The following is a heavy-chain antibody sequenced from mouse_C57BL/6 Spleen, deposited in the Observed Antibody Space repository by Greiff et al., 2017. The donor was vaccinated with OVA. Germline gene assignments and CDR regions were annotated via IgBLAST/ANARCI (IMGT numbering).Heavy chain of an antibody. CDR2: INYDGSST. Sequence: EVHLVESEGGLVQPGSSMKLSCTASGFTFSDYYMAWVRQVPEKGLEWVANINYDGSSTYYLDSLKSRFIISRDNAKNILYLQMSSLKSEDTATYYCAREEGNYWYFDVWGTGTTVTVSS. D-gene: IGHD2-1*01. CDR1: GFTFSDYY. J-gene: IGHJ1*03. V-gene: IGHV5-16*01. CDR3: AREEGNYWYFDV.